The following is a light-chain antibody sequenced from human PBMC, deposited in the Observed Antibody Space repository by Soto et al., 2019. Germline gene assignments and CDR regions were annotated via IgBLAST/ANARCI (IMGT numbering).Light chain of an antibody. J-gene: IGKJ5*01. Sequence: EIVLTQSPGTLSLSPGERATLSCRASQSVSSSYLAWYQQKPGQAPRLLIYGASSRATGIPDRFSGSGSGTDFTLTISRLEPEDCAVYYCQQYGSSVITFGQGTRLEIK. CDR2: GAS. CDR1: QSVSSSY. V-gene: IGKV3-20*01. CDR3: QQYGSSVIT.